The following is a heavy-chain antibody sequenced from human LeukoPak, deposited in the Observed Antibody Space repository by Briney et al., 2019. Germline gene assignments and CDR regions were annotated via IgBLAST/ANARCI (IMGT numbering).Heavy chain of an antibody. Sequence: QPGRSLRLSCAASGFTFDDYAMNWVRQAPGKGLEWVSGISWNSGSIGYADSVKGRFTISRDNAKNTLYLQMNSLRAEDTALYYCAKEIGRYYYMDVWGKGSTVTVSS. CDR1: GFTFDDYA. CDR2: ISWNSGSI. D-gene: IGHD3-22*01. V-gene: IGHV3-9*01. J-gene: IGHJ6*03. CDR3: AKEIGRYYYMDV.